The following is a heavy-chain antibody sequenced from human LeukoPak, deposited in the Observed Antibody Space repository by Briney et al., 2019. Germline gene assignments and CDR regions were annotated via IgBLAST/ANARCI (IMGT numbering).Heavy chain of an antibody. Sequence: GGSLRLSCAASGFTFSSYAMSWVRQAPGKGLEWVSAISGSGGSTYYADSVKGRFTISRDNSKDTLYLQMNSLRAEDTAVYYCAKGGLVPTRPWYYWGQGTLVTVSS. CDR2: ISGSGGST. CDR3: AKGGLVPTRPWYY. V-gene: IGHV3-23*01. D-gene: IGHD6-19*01. J-gene: IGHJ4*02. CDR1: GFTFSSYA.